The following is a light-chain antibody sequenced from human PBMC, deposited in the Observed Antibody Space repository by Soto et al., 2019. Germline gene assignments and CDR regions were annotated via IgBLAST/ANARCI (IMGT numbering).Light chain of an antibody. Sequence: QSALTQPASVSGSPGQSITISCTGTSSDVGGYNYVSWYQEHPGKAPKLMIYEVSNRPSGVSNRFPGSKSGNTASLTISGLQAEDEADYYCKSFASSKTYVFGTGTKLTVL. CDR1: SSDVGGYNY. J-gene: IGLJ1*01. V-gene: IGLV2-14*01. CDR2: EVS. CDR3: KSFASSKTYV.